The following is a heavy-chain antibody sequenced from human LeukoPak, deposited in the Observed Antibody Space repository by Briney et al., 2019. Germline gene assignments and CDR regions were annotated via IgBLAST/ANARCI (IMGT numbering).Heavy chain of an antibody. V-gene: IGHV3-21*01. Sequence: GGSLRLSCAASGFTFSSYSMNWVRQAPGKGLEWVSSISSSSSYIYYADSVKGRFTISRDNAKNSLYLQMNSLRAEDTAVYYCARDRCSGGSCYLNYGMDVWGQGTTVTVS. J-gene: IGHJ6*02. CDR3: ARDRCSGGSCYLNYGMDV. CDR2: ISSSSSYI. CDR1: GFTFSSYS. D-gene: IGHD2-15*01.